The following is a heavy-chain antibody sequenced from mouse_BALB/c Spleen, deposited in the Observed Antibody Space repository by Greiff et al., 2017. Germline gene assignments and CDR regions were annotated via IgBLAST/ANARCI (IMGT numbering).Heavy chain of an antibody. CDR1: GFTFSSFG. CDR2: ISSGSSTI. D-gene: IGHD1-1*01. V-gene: IGHV5-17*02. CDR3: ASSAITTVVERCMDY. J-gene: IGHJ4*01. Sequence: EVQLVESGGGLVQPGGSRKLSCAASGFTFSSFGMHWVRQAPEKGLEWVAYISSGSSTIYYADTVKGRITITRDNPKNTLFLQMTSLRSEDTAMYYCASSAITTVVERCMDYWGQGTSVTVSS.